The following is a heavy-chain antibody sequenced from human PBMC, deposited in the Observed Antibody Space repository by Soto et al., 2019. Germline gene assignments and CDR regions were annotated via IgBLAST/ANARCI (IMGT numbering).Heavy chain of an antibody. V-gene: IGHV4-59*03. CDR3: ATSSRKHCRADTCFENWFDP. CDR1: GGSITNYY. J-gene: IGHJ5*02. Sequence: SETLSLTCTVSGGSITNYYWSWIRQPPGKGLEWIGYIYYSGTTNYNPSLKSRVTISVDTSRNQFSLRLTSVTPADTAVYYCATSSRKHCRADTCFENWFDPWGQGTRGTISS. D-gene: IGHD2-15*01. CDR2: IYYSGTT.